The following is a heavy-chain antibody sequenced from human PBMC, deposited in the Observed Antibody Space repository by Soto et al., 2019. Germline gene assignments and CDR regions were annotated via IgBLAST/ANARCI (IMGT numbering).Heavy chain of an antibody. Sequence: QVQLVQSGAEVKKPGSSVKVSCKASGGTFSSYAISWVRQAPGQGLEWMGGIIPIFGTANYAQKFQGRVTITADESTSTAYMELSSLRSEDTAVYYCARGLGGYCISTSCYAPIDSWGQGTLVTVSS. J-gene: IGHJ4*02. CDR1: GGTFSSYA. CDR3: ARGLGGYCISTSCYAPIDS. CDR2: IIPIFGTA. V-gene: IGHV1-69*12. D-gene: IGHD2-2*01.